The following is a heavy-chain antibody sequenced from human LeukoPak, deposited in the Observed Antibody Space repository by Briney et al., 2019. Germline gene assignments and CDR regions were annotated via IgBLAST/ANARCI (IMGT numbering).Heavy chain of an antibody. CDR1: GGSISSYY. CDR3: ARVGGTNYYYYGMDV. V-gene: IGHV4-59*01. J-gene: IGHJ6*02. CDR2: IYDSGST. D-gene: IGHD1-1*01. Sequence: EPSETLSLTCTVSGGSISSYYWSWIRQPPGKGLEWIGYIYDSGSTNYNPSLKSRVTISVDTSKNQFSLKLSSVTAADTAVYYCARVGGTNYYYYGMDVWGQGTTVTVSS.